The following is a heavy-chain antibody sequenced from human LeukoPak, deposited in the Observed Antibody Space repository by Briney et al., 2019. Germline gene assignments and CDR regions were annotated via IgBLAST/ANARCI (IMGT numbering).Heavy chain of an antibody. CDR2: IYTTGST. J-gene: IGHJ3*01. Sequence: SETLSLTCTVSGGSISSYSWSWIRQPPGKGLEWIGYIYTTGSTNYNPSLKSRVTISVDTSKSLFSLKLSSVTAADTAVYYCPRHRDAFDLWRRGTMVTVSP. CDR1: GGSISSYS. V-gene: IGHV4-4*09. CDR3: PRHRDAFDL.